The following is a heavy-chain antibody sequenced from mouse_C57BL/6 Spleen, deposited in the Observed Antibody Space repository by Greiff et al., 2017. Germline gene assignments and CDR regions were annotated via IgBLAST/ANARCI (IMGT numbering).Heavy chain of an antibody. CDR2: IYPSDSEP. J-gene: IGHJ3*01. CDR1: GYTFTSYW. V-gene: IGHV1-61*01. CDR3: ARYDYDLGAWFAY. Sequence: QVQLQQSGAELVRPGSSVKLSCKASGYTFTSYWMDWVKQRPGQGLEWIGNIYPSDSEPHYNQKFKDKATLTVDKSSSTAYMQLSSLTSEDSAVYYCARYDYDLGAWFAYWGQGTLVTVSA. D-gene: IGHD2-4*01.